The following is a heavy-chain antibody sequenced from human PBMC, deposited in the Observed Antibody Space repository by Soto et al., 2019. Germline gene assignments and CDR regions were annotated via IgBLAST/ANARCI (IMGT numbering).Heavy chain of an antibody. CDR2: ISYDGNTK. CDR3: ARVASRYTATWYVDF. D-gene: IGHD3-16*02. Sequence: QVQLVESGGGVVQPGRSLRLSCAASGFTFTNYPMHWVRQAPGKGLDWVAIISYDGNTKYYADSVKGRFTISRDISKNTRYLQMNSLSPDDTAVYYCARVASRYTATWYVDFWGQGTLVTVSS. V-gene: IGHV3-30-3*01. CDR1: GFTFTNYP. J-gene: IGHJ4*01.